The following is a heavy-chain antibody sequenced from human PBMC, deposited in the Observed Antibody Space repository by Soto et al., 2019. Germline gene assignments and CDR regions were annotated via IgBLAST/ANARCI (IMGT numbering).Heavy chain of an antibody. CDR2: IHYSGSI. CDR1: GGSISSSSYY. Sequence: QLQLQESGPGLVKPSETLSLTYTVSGGSISSSSYYWGWIRQTPGKGLEWIGSIHYSGSIYYNPSLKSRTPISVDTPRNQLSLKLSSVTAADTAVYYCARHDEVAIRGFGDGRFAYWGQGTLVTVSS. V-gene: IGHV4-39*01. D-gene: IGHD3-10*01. J-gene: IGHJ4*02. CDR3: ARHDEVAIRGFGDGRFAY.